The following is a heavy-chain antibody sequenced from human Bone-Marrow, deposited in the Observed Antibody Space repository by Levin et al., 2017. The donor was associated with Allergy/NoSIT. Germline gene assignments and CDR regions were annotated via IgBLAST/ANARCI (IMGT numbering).Heavy chain of an antibody. D-gene: IGHD6-13*01. V-gene: IGHV3-21*01. CDR1: GFTFSTYN. J-gene: IGHJ2*01. CDR3: ARGSTWYATCYFGL. Sequence: GGSLRLSCAASGFTFSTYNMNGVRQAPGKGLEWVSSISSSRGYVYSEESVKGRCTISRDNAKKSLYLQMRSLRAEDTAVYYCARGSTWYATCYFGLCGRGTLVTVSS. CDR2: ISSSRGYV.